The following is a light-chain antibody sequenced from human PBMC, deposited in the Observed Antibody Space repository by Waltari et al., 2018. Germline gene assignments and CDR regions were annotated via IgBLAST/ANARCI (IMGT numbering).Light chain of an antibody. Sequence: QSALTQPPSASGSPGPSVTISCTGTSRDVGGIDYVSWYQLHPGKAPKLLIYEVAKRPSGVPDRFSGSKSANTASLTVSDLQPEDEADYYCSSYGGSNNVLFGGGTKLTVL. J-gene: IGLJ2*01. CDR3: SSYGGSNNVL. CDR1: SRDVGGIDY. CDR2: EVA. V-gene: IGLV2-8*01.